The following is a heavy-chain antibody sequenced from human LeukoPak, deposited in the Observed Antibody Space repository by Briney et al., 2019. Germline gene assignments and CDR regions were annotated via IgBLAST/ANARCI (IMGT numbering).Heavy chain of an antibody. CDR1: GGTFSSYA. D-gene: IGHD6-13*01. CDR3: ARFSSWYKDEYFQH. Sequence: SVKVSCEASGGTFSSYAISWVRQAPGQGLEWMGRIIPIFGTANYAQKFQGRVTITADKSTSTAYMELSSLRSEDTAVYYCARFSSWYKDEYFQHWGQGTLVTVSS. V-gene: IGHV1-69*06. CDR2: IIPIFGTA. J-gene: IGHJ1*01.